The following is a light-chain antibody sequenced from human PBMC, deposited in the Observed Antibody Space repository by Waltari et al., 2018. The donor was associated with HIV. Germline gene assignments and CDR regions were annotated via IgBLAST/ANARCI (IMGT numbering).Light chain of an antibody. J-gene: IGLJ2*01. Sequence: QFVLTQPPSLSAAPGQKVTISCSPSRSRSPHIRDAFVSWYQHVPGEAPKLVIYDNNKRPSGIPDRFSGSRTATSATLAITGLQTEDEAIYYCGSWFRSLRGGVFGGGTKLTVL. CDR3: GSWFRSLRGGV. V-gene: IGLV1-51*01. CDR2: DNN. CDR1: RSRSPHIRDAF.